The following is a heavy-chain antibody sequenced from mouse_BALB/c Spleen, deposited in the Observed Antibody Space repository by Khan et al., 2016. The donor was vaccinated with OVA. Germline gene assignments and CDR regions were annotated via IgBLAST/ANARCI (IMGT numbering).Heavy chain of an antibody. J-gene: IGHJ2*01. CDR3: ARRGHRWDFDY. CDR2: INPSTGYT. V-gene: IGHV1-7*01. D-gene: IGHD1-1*02. Sequence: QVQLQQSGAELAKPGASVKMSCKASGYTFINYWILWVKQRPGQGLEWIGYINPSTGYTEYNQNFKDKATLTADKSSSTASMQLSSLTSEDSAVYYCARRGHRWDFDYWGQGTTLTVSS. CDR1: GYTFINYW.